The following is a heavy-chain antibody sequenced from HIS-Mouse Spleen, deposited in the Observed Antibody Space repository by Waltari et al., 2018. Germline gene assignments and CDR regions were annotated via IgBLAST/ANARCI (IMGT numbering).Heavy chain of an antibody. CDR3: ARGGNWDDAFDI. CDR2: INPNSGGT. CDR1: GYTFTGHY. V-gene: IGHV1-2*02. D-gene: IGHD7-27*01. J-gene: IGHJ3*02. Sequence: QVPLVQSGAEVKTPGASVKVYCKASGYTFTGHYMHWVRQAPGQGLEWMGWINPNSGGTNYAQKFQGRVTMTRDTSISTAYMELSRLRSDDTAVYYCARGGNWDDAFDIWCQGTMVTVSS.